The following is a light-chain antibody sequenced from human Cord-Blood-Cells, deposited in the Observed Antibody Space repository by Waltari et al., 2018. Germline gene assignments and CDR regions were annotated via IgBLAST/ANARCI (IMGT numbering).Light chain of an antibody. V-gene: IGLV2-14*01. J-gene: IGLJ2*01. CDR2: YVS. CDR3: SSYTSSSTLV. CDR1: SSDVGGYNY. Sequence: QSALTQPASVSGSPGQSITISCTGTSSDVGGYNYVSWYQQYPGKAPKLMNLYVSKRPPWFSTHCSGSKSGTTASLTISGLHAEDEADYYCSSYTSSSTLVFGGGTKLTVL.